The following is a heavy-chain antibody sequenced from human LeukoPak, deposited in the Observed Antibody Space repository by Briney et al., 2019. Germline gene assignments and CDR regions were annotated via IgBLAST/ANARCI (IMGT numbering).Heavy chain of an antibody. CDR2: MNPNSGNT. CDR1: GYTFTSYD. V-gene: IGHV1-8*01. CDR3: ARSIGRYQLLPFDY. J-gene: IGHJ4*02. D-gene: IGHD2-2*01. Sequence: GASVKVSCKASGYTFTSYDINWVRQATGQGLEWMGWMNPNSGNTGYAQKFQGRVTMTRNTSISTAYMKLSSLRSEDTAVYYCARSIGRYQLLPFDYWGQGTLVTVSS.